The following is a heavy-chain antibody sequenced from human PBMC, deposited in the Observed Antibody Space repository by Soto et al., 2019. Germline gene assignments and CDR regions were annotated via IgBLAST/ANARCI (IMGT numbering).Heavy chain of an antibody. CDR2: IYHSGST. CDR3: ARKGYYDISGYSFDY. CDR1: GGSISTINW. V-gene: IGHV4-4*02. D-gene: IGHD3-22*01. J-gene: IGHJ4*02. Sequence: SETLSLNCAITGGSISTINWWHWVRQSPEKGLEWIGEIYHSGSTNYNPSLKSRVTISVDKSKNQFSVTLSSVTAADTAVYYCARKGYYDISGYSFDYWGQG.